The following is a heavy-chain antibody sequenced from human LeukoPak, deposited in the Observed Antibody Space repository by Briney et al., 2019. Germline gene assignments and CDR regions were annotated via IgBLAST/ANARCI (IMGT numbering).Heavy chain of an antibody. V-gene: IGHV3-33*01. CDR3: ARGAKRRTTVTFLYYFDY. D-gene: IGHD4-17*01. Sequence: GRSLRLSCAASGFTFSSYGMHLVRQAPGKGLEWVAVIWYDGSNKYYADSVKGRFTISRDNSKNMLYLQMNSLRAEDTAVYYCARGAKRRTTVTFLYYFDYWGQGTLVTVSS. CDR1: GFTFSSYG. J-gene: IGHJ4*02. CDR2: IWYDGSNK.